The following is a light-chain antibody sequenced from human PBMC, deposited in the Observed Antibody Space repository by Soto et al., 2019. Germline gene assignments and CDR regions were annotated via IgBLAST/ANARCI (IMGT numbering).Light chain of an antibody. CDR2: AAS. Sequence: DIQLTQSPSFLSPSIGKSFTITCLASQVISTSLAWYQVKPGKAPKLLIYAASTLESGVPSRFSATVSGTEFSLTITSLQPEDLATYYCQQLFDSPITFGQGTRLEIK. CDR3: QQLFDSPIT. CDR1: QVISTS. V-gene: IGKV1-9*01. J-gene: IGKJ5*01.